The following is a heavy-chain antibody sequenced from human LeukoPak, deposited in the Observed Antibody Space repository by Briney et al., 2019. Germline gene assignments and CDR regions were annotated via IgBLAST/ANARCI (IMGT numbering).Heavy chain of an antibody. D-gene: IGHD6-13*01. Sequence: GGSLRLSCAASGFTFSSYGMSWVRQAPGKGLEWVANIKQDGSEKYYVDSVKGRFTISRDNAKNSLYLQMNSLRAEDTAVYYCARMSIAAAGRFDPWGQGTLVTVSS. V-gene: IGHV3-7*01. CDR2: IKQDGSEK. J-gene: IGHJ5*02. CDR3: ARMSIAAAGRFDP. CDR1: GFTFSSYG.